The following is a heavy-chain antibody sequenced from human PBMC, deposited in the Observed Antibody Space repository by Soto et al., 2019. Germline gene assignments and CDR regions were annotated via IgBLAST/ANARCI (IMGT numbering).Heavy chain of an antibody. Sequence: SSVKVNCRTSVCSLSMHIVSRLRLAPGQGLEWMGRIIPVLGDEYCAQKIKGRVTITAEKSTSRGYMELSSLRSEGTAVYYCAKSPNPVSATPSSDRMDVWGQGTTVTVS. CDR2: IIPVLGDE. V-gene: IGHV1-69*02. CDR3: AKSPNPVSATPSSDRMDV. CDR1: VCSLSMHI. J-gene: IGHJ6*02. D-gene: IGHD2-15*01.